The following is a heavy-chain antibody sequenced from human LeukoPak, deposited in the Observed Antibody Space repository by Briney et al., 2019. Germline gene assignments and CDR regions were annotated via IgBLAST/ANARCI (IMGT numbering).Heavy chain of an antibody. J-gene: IGHJ4*02. CDR1: GFTFSSYE. CDR3: ARVGQDILTGYYPDY. D-gene: IGHD3-9*01. V-gene: IGHV4-34*01. CDR2: INHSGST. Sequence: GSLRLSCAASGFTFSSYEMHWVRQAPGKGLEWIGEINHSGSTNYDPSLKSRVTISVDTSKNQFSLKLSSVTAADTAVYYCARVGQDILTGYYPDYWGQGTLVTVSS.